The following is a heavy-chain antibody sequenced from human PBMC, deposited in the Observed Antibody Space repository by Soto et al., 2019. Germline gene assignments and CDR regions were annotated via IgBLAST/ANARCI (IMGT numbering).Heavy chain of an antibody. CDR2: ISAYNGNT. Sequence: QVQLVQSGAEVKKPGASVKVSCKASGYTFTSYGIIWVRQAPGQGLEWMGWISAYNGNTNYAQKLQGRVTMTTDTSTSTAYMELRSLRSDDTAVYYCASSYYYGSGSYYPFDPWGQGTLVTVSS. CDR3: ASSYYYGSGSYYPFDP. CDR1: GYTFTSYG. J-gene: IGHJ5*02. V-gene: IGHV1-18*01. D-gene: IGHD3-10*01.